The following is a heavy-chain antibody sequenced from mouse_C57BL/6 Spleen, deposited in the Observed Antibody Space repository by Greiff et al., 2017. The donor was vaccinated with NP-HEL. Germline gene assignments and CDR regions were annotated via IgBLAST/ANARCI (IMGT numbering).Heavy chain of an antibody. CDR3: ARGDYGSSYDY. Sequence: QVQLQQPGAELVKPGASVKLSCKASGYTFTSYWMPWVKQRPGQGLEWIGMIHPNSGSTNYNEKFKSKATLTVDKSSSTAYMQLSSLTSEHSAVYYCARGDYGSSYDYWGQGTTLTVSS. CDR2: IHPNSGST. V-gene: IGHV1-64*01. CDR1: GYTFTSYW. J-gene: IGHJ2*01. D-gene: IGHD1-1*01.